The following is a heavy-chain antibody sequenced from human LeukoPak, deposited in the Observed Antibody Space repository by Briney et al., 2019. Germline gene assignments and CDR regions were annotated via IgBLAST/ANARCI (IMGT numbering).Heavy chain of an antibody. CDR1: GFTFSSYW. CDR2: IKQDGSEK. D-gene: IGHD3-3*01. Sequence: QSGGSLRLSCAASGFTFSSYWMSWVRQAPGKGLEWVANIKQDGSEKYYVDSVKGRFTISRDNAKNSLYLQMNSLRAVDTAVYYCARDQGGIFGVVTDDAFDIWGQGTMVTASS. CDR3: ARDQGGIFGVVTDDAFDI. V-gene: IGHV3-7*01. J-gene: IGHJ3*02.